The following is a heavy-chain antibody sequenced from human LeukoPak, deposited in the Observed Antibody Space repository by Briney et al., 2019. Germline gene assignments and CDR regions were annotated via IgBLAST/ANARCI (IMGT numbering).Heavy chain of an antibody. CDR1: GFTFSSYG. D-gene: IGHD6-19*01. V-gene: IGHV3-30*02. CDR3: ARDGDSSGWEFDS. J-gene: IGHJ4*02. Sequence: PGGSLRLSCAASGFTFSSYGMHWVRQAPGKGLEWVAFIRYDGSNEYYADSVKGRFTISRDNSKNTLYLQMNSLRAEDTAVYYCARDGDSSGWEFDSWGQGTLVTVSS. CDR2: IRYDGSNE.